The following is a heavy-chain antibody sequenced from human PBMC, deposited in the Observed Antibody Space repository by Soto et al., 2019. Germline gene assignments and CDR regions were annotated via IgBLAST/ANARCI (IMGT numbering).Heavy chain of an antibody. CDR3: ANAHDRGRIMAGSAEF. V-gene: IGHV4-34*01. CDR1: GKSLSGYY. CDR2: INHSGNT. J-gene: IGHJ4*02. Sequence: QVQLQPWGAGLLKPSETLSLTCAVYGKSLSGYYWSWIRQPPGKALEWIGEINHSGNTNYNPSLEGRVTISVDTTMNHLCMNLSAVTAADRAMYYCANAHDRGRIMAGSAEFWGQGTLVTVSS. D-gene: IGHD1-26*01.